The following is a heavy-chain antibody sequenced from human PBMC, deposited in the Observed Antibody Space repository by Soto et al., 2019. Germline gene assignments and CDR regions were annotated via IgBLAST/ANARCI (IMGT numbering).Heavy chain of an antibody. J-gene: IGHJ4*02. CDR2: IIPIFGTA. CDR1: GGTFSSYA. D-gene: IGHD5-18*01. V-gene: IGHV1-69*13. Sequence: SVKVSCKASGGTFSSYAISWVRQAPGQGLEWMGGIIPIFGTANYAQKFQGRVTITADESTSTAYMELSSLRSEDTAVYYCARAATDTAMETDDYWGQGTMVTVYS. CDR3: ARAATDTAMETDDY.